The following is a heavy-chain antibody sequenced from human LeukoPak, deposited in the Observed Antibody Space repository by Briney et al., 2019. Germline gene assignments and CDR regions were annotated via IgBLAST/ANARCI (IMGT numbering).Heavy chain of an antibody. Sequence: GGSLRLSCAASGFTFSSYGMRWVRQAPGKGLEWVAVISYDGSNKYYADSVKGRFTISRDNSKNTLYLQMNSLRAEDTAVYYCAKFYGSGSYYNFLDYWGQGTLVTVSS. CDR1: GFTFSSYG. D-gene: IGHD3-10*01. V-gene: IGHV3-30*18. J-gene: IGHJ4*02. CDR2: ISYDGSNK. CDR3: AKFYGSGSYYNFLDY.